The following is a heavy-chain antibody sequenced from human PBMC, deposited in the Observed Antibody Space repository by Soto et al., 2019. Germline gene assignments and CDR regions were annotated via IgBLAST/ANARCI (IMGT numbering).Heavy chain of an antibody. CDR2: INHSGST. CDR1: GGSFSGYY. V-gene: IGHV4-34*01. D-gene: IGHD2-15*01. J-gene: IGHJ6*02. Sequence: PSETLSLTCAVYGGSFSGYYWSWIRQPPGKGLEWIGEINHSGSTNYNPSLKSRVTISVDTSKNQFSLKLSSVTAADTAVYYCARGEKLTKLRYCSGGSCYTGGTYGMDVWGQGTTVTVSS. CDR3: ARGEKLTKLRYCSGGSCYTGGTYGMDV.